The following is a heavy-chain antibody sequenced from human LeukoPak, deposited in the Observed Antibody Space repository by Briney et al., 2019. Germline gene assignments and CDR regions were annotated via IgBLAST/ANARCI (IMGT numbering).Heavy chain of an antibody. CDR1: GGSISSSNSY. Sequence: SETLSLTCIVSGGSISSSNSYWDWIRQPPGRGLEWIGDISHSGTINYNPSLRTRVTISADTSKNQFSLKLNSVTAADTAVYYCARATSYYDILTGYYNAPPYLDYWGQGTLVTVSS. CDR3: ARATSYYDILTGYYNAPPYLDY. CDR2: ISHSGTI. J-gene: IGHJ4*02. V-gene: IGHV4-39*01. D-gene: IGHD3-9*01.